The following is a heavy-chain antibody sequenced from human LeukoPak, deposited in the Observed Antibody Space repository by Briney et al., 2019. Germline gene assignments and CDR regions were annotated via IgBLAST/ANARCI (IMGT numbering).Heavy chain of an antibody. Sequence: GGSLRPSCAASGFTFSSYSMNWVRQAPGKGLEWVSSISSSSSYIYYADSVKGRFTISRDNAKNSLYLQMNSLRAEDTAVYYCARSLAAGGYYYGMDVWGQGTTVTVSS. V-gene: IGHV3-21*01. CDR3: ARSLAAGGYYYGMDV. D-gene: IGHD6-13*01. CDR2: ISSSSSYI. J-gene: IGHJ6*02. CDR1: GFTFSSYS.